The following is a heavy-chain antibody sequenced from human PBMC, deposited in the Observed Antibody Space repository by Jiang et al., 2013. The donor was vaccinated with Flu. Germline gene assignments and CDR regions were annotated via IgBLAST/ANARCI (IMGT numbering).Heavy chain of an antibody. D-gene: IGHD3-10*01. J-gene: IGHJ4*02. CDR3: ARHKMEQWFGSSTLGY. V-gene: IGHV5-10-1*01. CDR2: IDPSDSYT. Sequence: GESLKISCKASGYSFGNYWIGWVRQMPGKGLEWMGRIDPSDSYTNYSPSFQGHVTISADKSISTAYLQWSSLKASDTAMYYCARHKMEQWFGSSTLGYWGQGTLVTVSS. CDR1: GYSFGNYW.